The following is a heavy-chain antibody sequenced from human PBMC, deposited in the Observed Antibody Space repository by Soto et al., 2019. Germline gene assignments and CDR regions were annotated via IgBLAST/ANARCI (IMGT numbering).Heavy chain of an antibody. V-gene: IGHV1-3*01. CDR3: ARGERYYYDSSGYFGFDY. CDR1: GYTFTNYA. J-gene: IGHJ4*02. Sequence: QVQLVQSGAEVKKPGASVKVSCKASGYTFTNYAIHWVRQAPGQRLEWMGWINAGNGHTKYSQKLQARVTITRDTSASTAYMELSSLRSEDTAVYYCARGERYYYDSSGYFGFDYWGQGTLVTVSS. CDR2: INAGNGHT. D-gene: IGHD3-22*01.